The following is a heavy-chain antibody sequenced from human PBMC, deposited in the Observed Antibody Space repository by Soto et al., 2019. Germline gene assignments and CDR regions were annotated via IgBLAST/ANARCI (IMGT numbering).Heavy chain of an antibody. CDR3: ARDDYSYYGMDV. J-gene: IGHJ6*02. V-gene: IGHV3-33*01. CDR1: GFTFSSYG. Sequence: QVQLVESGGGVVQPGRSLRLSCAASGFTFSSYGMHWVRQAPGKGLEWVAVIWYDGSNKYYADSVKGRFTISRDNSKNRLYLQMHSLRAEDTAVYYCARDDYSYYGMDVWGQGTTVTVSS. CDR2: IWYDGSNK.